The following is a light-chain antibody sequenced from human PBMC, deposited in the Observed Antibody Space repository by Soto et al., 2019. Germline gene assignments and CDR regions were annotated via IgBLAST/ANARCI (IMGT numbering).Light chain of an antibody. CDR2: EVS. Sequence: QSVLTQPPSASGSPGQSVTISCTGTSSDIGTYNYVSWYQQHPGKAPKLMIREVSKRPSGVPDRFSGSKSGNTASLTVSGLQAEDETDYYCSSYAGSNDRWVFGGGTKLTVL. CDR1: SSDIGTYNY. J-gene: IGLJ3*02. V-gene: IGLV2-8*01. CDR3: SSYAGSNDRWV.